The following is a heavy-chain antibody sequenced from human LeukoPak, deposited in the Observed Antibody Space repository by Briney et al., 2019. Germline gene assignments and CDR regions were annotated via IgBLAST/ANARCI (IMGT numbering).Heavy chain of an antibody. J-gene: IGHJ4*02. CDR1: GYIFTGYY. D-gene: IGHD6-19*01. CDR3: ARGGSAWDNPFDH. V-gene: IGHV1-2*02. Sequence: ASVKVSCKASGYIFTGYYMHWVRQAPGQGLEWMGWINPNGGVTNYAQKFQGRVTMTRDTSISTAYMELSRLKTDDTAMYYCARGGSAWDNPFDHWGQGTLVTVSS. CDR2: INPNGGVT.